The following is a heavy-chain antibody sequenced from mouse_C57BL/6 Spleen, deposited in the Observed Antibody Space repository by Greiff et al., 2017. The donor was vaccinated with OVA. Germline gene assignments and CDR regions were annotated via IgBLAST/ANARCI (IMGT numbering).Heavy chain of an antibody. J-gene: IGHJ4*01. CDR2: IYPGDGDT. CDR3: ASLTTVVMDY. D-gene: IGHD1-1*01. Sequence: QVQLQQSGPELVKPGASVKISCKASGYAFSSSWMNWVKQRPGKGLEWIGRIYPGDGDTNYNGKFKGKATLTADKSSSTAYMQLSSLTSEDSAVYFCASLTTVVMDYWGQGTSVTVSS. V-gene: IGHV1-82*01. CDR1: GYAFSSSW.